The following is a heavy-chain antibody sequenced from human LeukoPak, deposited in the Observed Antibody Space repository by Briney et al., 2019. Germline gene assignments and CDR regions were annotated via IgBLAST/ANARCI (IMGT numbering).Heavy chain of an antibody. J-gene: IGHJ5*02. Sequence: SETLSLTCAVYGGSFSGYYWSWIRQSPGKGLEWIGEINHSGSTNYNPSLKSRVTISVDTSKNQFSLKLSSVTAADTAVYYCARIARSGYSSWFDPWGQGTLVTVSS. CDR1: GGSFSGYY. V-gene: IGHV4-34*01. CDR3: ARIARSGYSSWFDP. CDR2: INHSGST. D-gene: IGHD3-3*01.